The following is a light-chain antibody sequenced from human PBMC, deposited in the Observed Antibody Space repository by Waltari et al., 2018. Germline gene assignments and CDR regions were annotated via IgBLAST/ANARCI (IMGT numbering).Light chain of an antibody. CDR1: SSDVGGYNY. J-gene: IGLJ3*02. CDR3: SSYTSSSPWV. CDR2: EVS. V-gene: IGLV2-14*01. Sequence: QSALTQPASVSGSPGQSITISCTGTSSDVGGYNYVSGYQQHPGKAPKPMIYEVSNRASGDSNPFSGPKSGNTDYLTIAGLQAEDEADYYCSSYTSSSPWVFGGGTKLTVL.